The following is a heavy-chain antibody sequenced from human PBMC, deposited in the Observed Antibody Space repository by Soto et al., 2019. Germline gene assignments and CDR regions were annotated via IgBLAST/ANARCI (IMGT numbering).Heavy chain of an antibody. D-gene: IGHD3-16*01. J-gene: IGHJ4*02. CDR1: GFTFSSYD. V-gene: IGHV3-23*01. CDR2: ISASGGRS. CDR3: ARAYFVWSSEQTYYFDY. Sequence: GGSLRLSCAPSGFTFSSYDMRWVRPAPENGLEWVAAISASGGRSYYEDSVKGRFTISRDNYKSTLYLQMNSLRAEDTAVYYCARAYFVWSSEQTYYFDYWGQGTMVTVSS.